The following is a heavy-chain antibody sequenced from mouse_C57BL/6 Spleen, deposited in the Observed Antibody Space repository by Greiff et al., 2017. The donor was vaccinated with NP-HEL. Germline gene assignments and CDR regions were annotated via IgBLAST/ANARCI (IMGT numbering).Heavy chain of an antibody. CDR2: ISSGSSTI. CDR1: GFTFSDYG. V-gene: IGHV5-17*01. D-gene: IGHD1-1*01. CDR3: ARITTPGWYFDV. Sequence: EVQLVESGGGLVKPGGSLKLSCAASGFTFSDYGMHWVRQAPEKGLEWVAYISSGSSTIYYADTVKGRFTIPRDNAKNTRFLQMTSLRSEDTAMYYCARITTPGWYFDVWGTGTTVTVSS. J-gene: IGHJ1*03.